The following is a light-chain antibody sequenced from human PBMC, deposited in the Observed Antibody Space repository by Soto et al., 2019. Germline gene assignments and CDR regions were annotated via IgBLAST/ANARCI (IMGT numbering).Light chain of an antibody. CDR2: ETS. CDR1: QVISDD. CDR3: QQYDNLYT. Sequence: DIQLTQSPSSLSASVGDTVTITCRASQVISDDLNWYQQKPGKAPKLLIYETSTWQTGVPSRFSGSGSGIYFTFTISSPQPEDFATYYCQQYDNLYTFGQGTKLEIK. V-gene: IGKV1-33*01. J-gene: IGKJ2*01.